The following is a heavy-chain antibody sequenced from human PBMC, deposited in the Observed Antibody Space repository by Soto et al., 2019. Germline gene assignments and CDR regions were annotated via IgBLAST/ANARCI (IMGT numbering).Heavy chain of an antibody. Sequence: ASVKVSCKASGYTFTSYGISWVRQAPGQGLEWMGWISAYNGNTNYAQKLQGRVTMATDTSTSTAYMELRSLRSEDTAVYYCATVEAIRDWFDPWGQGTLVTVSS. CDR2: ISAYNGNT. CDR1: GYTFTSYG. CDR3: ATVEAIRDWFDP. D-gene: IGHD2-15*01. J-gene: IGHJ5*02. V-gene: IGHV1-18*01.